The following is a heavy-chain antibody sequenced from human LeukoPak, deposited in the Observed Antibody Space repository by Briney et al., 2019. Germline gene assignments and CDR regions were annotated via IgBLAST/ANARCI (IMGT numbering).Heavy chain of an antibody. CDR2: IYSGGST. Sequence: GGSLRLSCAASGFTVSSNYMSWVRQAPGKGLEWVSVIYSGGSTYYADSVKGRFTISRDNAKNSLYLQMNSLRAEDTALYYCARSDYGGNSGFDYWGQGTLVTVSS. CDR3: ARSDYGGNSGFDY. D-gene: IGHD4-23*01. J-gene: IGHJ4*02. V-gene: IGHV3-53*01. CDR1: GFTVSSNY.